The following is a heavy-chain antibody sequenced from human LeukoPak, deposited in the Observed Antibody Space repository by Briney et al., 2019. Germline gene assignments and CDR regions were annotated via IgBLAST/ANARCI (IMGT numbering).Heavy chain of an antibody. V-gene: IGHV1-2*02. Sequence: ASVKVSCKASGYTFTGYYMHWERQAPGQGLEWMGWINPNSGGTNYAQKFQGRVTMTRDTSISAAYMELSRLRSDDTAVYYCARDRGVAGSYPDAFDIWGQGTMVTVSS. CDR2: INPNSGGT. D-gene: IGHD1-26*01. CDR1: GYTFTGYY. J-gene: IGHJ3*02. CDR3: ARDRGVAGSYPDAFDI.